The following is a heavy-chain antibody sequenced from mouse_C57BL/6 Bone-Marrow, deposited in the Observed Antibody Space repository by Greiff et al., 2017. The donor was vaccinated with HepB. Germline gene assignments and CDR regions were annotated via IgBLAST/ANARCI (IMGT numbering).Heavy chain of an antibody. D-gene: IGHD2-1*01. CDR3: ARGFYPSWFAY. Sequence: QVQLKESGAELVRPGASVKLSCKASGYTFTDYYINWVKQRPGQGLEWIARIYPGSGNTYYNEKFKGKATLTAEKSSSTAYMQLSSLTSEDSAVYFCARGFYPSWFAYWGQGTLVTVSA. CDR1: GYTFTDYY. CDR2: IYPGSGNT. V-gene: IGHV1-76*01. J-gene: IGHJ3*01.